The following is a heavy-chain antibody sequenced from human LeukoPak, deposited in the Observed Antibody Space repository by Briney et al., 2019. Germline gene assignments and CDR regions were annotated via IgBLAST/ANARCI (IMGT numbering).Heavy chain of an antibody. V-gene: IGHV3-74*01. J-gene: IGHJ4*02. Sequence: GGSLRLSCVASGFTFSTYWVHWVRQAPGKGLVWVSRTNSDGSSTLYTDSVKGRFTISRDNAKNTLYLQMDSLRDEDTAVYYCARAGIAAAGTKGSLDHWGQGTLVTVSS. CDR2: TNSDGSST. D-gene: IGHD6-13*01. CDR3: ARAGIAAAGTKGSLDH. CDR1: GFTFSTYW.